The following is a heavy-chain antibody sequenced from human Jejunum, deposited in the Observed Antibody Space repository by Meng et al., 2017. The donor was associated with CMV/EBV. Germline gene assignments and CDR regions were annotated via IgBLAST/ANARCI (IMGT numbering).Heavy chain of an antibody. Sequence: EVQLLESGGGLVQPGGSLRLSCVASGFTFSDAWLSWVRQAPGKGLEWVGFIKRKVDGETTDYAAPVKGRFTISRDDSENTLYLQMNSLMIEDTAVYYCTPGGGGVGDWGQGTLVTVSS. CDR2: IKRKVDGETT. CDR3: TPGGGGVGD. D-gene: IGHD2-8*02. CDR1: GFTFSDAW. V-gene: IGHV3-15*05. J-gene: IGHJ4*02.